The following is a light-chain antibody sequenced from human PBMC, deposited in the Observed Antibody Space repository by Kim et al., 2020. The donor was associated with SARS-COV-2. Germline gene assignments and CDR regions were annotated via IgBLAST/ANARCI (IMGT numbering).Light chain of an antibody. V-gene: IGKV3-11*01. J-gene: IGKJ5*01. CDR2: DAS. CDR3: QQRSNWFIT. Sequence: EVVLTQSPATLYLSPGERASLSCRASQRVSSHLAWYQQKPGQAPRLLIYDASNRATGIPDRFSGSGSGTDFTLTISSLEPEDFAVYYCQQRSNWFITFGQGTRLE. CDR1: QRVSSH.